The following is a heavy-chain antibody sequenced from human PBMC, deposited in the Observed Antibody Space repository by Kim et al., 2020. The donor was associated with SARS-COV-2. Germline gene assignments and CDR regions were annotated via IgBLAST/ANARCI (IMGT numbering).Heavy chain of an antibody. D-gene: IGHD2-21*02. CDR1: GASISNRNYY. CDR3: ATKHIMVVTIAGITGGVFDP. CDR2: ISYSGIT. Sequence: SETLSLTCSVSGASISNRNYYWSWIRQHPEQGLEWIGTISYSGITYYNPSLKSRVTMSVDTSKNQFSLKLSSVTAADTAVYHCATKHIMVVTIAGITGGVFDPWGQGTRLTVSS. J-gene: IGHJ5*02. V-gene: IGHV4-31*03.